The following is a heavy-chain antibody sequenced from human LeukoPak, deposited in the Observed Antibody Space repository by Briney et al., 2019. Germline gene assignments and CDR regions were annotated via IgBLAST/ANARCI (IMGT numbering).Heavy chain of an antibody. Sequence: ASLNVSCKASGYTFTDYYMHWVRQAAGQTLEWMEWINPHRGCANYAQKFQDRVTMTMDTSLSTAYMELSRMRSDDPAVYYCASGVAAAGHNWFDPWGQGTLVTVSS. CDR3: ASGVAAAGHNWFDP. J-gene: IGHJ5*02. V-gene: IGHV1-2*02. D-gene: IGHD6-13*01. CDR1: GYTFTDYY. CDR2: INPHRGCA.